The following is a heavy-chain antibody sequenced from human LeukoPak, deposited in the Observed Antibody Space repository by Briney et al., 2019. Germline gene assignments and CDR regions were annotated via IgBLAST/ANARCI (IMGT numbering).Heavy chain of an antibody. CDR2: IYYSGST. CDR1: GGSISSYY. J-gene: IGHJ5*02. Sequence: SETLSLTCTVSGGSISSYYWSWIRQPPGKGLEWIGYIYYSGSTNYNPSLKSRVTISVDTSKNQFSLKLSSVTAADTAVYYCVRLTNWFDPWGQGTLVTVSS. V-gene: IGHV4-59*08. CDR3: VRLTNWFDP.